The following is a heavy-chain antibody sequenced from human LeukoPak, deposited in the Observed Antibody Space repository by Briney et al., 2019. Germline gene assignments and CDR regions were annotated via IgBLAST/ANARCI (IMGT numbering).Heavy chain of an antibody. D-gene: IGHD3-10*01. V-gene: IGHV1-8*01. CDR1: GYTFTSYD. Sequence: ASVKVSCKASGYTFTSYDINWVRQATGQGLEWMGWMNPNSGNTGYVQNFQGRVTMTRNTSISTAYMELSSLRPEDTGVYYCSTGYGSGSREFDYWGQGTLVTVSS. CDR2: MNPNSGNT. J-gene: IGHJ4*02. CDR3: STGYGSGSREFDY.